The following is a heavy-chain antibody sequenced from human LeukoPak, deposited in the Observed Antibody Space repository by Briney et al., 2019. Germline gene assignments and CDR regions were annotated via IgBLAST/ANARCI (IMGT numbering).Heavy chain of an antibody. Sequence: GRSLRLSCAASGFTFSSYAMHWVRQAPGKGLEWVAVISYDGSNKYYADSVKGRFTIPRDNSKNTLYLQMNSLRAEDTAVYYCAIGGGITMIVGDWGQGTLVTVSS. CDR1: GFTFSSYA. J-gene: IGHJ4*02. D-gene: IGHD3-22*01. CDR3: AIGGGITMIVGD. V-gene: IGHV3-30*04. CDR2: ISYDGSNK.